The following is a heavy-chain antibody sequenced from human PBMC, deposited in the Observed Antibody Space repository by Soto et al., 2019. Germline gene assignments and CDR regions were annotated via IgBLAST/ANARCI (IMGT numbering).Heavy chain of an antibody. D-gene: IGHD6-19*01. CDR3: ASRYSSGWKAKDY. J-gene: IGHJ4*02. Sequence: QVQLQQWGAGLLKPSETLSLTCAVYGGSFSGYYWSWIRQPPGKGLEWIGEINHSGSTNYNPSLKSRVTISVEKSKNQFSLKLSSVTAAATAVYYCASRYSSGWKAKDYWGQGTLVTVST. CDR2: INHSGST. V-gene: IGHV4-34*01. CDR1: GGSFSGYY.